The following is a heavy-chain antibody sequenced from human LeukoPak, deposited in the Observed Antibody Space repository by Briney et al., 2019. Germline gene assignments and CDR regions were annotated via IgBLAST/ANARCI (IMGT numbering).Heavy chain of an antibody. CDR1: GFTFSSYS. CDR2: ISSSSSTI. D-gene: IGHD3-22*01. CDR3: ARESPMAYYYDSSGPFDAFDI. V-gene: IGHV3-48*01. Sequence: GGSLRLSCAASGFTFSSYSMNWVRQAPGKGLEWVSYISSSSSTIYYADSVKGRFTISRDNAKNSLYLQMNSLRAGDTAVYYCARESPMAYYYDSSGPFDAFDIWGQGTMVTVSS. J-gene: IGHJ3*02.